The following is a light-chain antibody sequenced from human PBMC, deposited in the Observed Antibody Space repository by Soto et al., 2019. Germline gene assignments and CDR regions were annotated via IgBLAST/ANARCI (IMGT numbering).Light chain of an antibody. V-gene: IGLV2-14*01. CDR2: DVS. CDR1: SSDVGAYNY. CDR3: SSFTSSSTRV. Sequence: QSVLPQSASVSGSPGQSITISCTGTSSDVGAYNYVSWYQQHPGKAPKLIIYDVSNRPSGVSNRFSGSKSGNTASLTISALQAQDEADYYSSSFTSSSTRVFGTGTKVTVL. J-gene: IGLJ1*01.